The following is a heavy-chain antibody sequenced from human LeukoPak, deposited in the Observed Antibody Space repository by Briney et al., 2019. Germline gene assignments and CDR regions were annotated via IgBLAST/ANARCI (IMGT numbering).Heavy chain of an antibody. V-gene: IGHV4-59*01. Sequence: SETLSLTCTVSGCSFSSYYWRWIRQHPGKGLEWIGYIYYSGSTNYNPSLKSRVTISVDTSKNQFSLKLSSVTAADTAAYYCARVGQQPSWGQGTLVTVSS. CDR2: IYYSGST. J-gene: IGHJ5*02. D-gene: IGHD6-13*01. CDR1: GCSFSSYY. CDR3: ARVGQQPS.